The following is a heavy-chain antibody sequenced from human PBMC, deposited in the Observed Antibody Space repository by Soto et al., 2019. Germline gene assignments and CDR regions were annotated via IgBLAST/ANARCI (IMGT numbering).Heavy chain of an antibody. D-gene: IGHD2-15*01. Sequence: QVQLQESGPGLVKPSQTLSLTCTVSGGSISSGGYYWSWIRQHPGQGLEWIGYIYYSGSTYYNPSLQSRVTISVDTSKNQFSLKLSSVTAADTAVYYCAREGYCSGGSCPDWGQGTLVTVSS. CDR1: GGSISSGGYY. CDR3: AREGYCSGGSCPD. V-gene: IGHV4-31*03. J-gene: IGHJ4*02. CDR2: IYYSGST.